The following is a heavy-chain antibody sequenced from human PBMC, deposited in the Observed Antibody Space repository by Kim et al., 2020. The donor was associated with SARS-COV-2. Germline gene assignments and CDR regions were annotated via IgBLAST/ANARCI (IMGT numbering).Heavy chain of an antibody. J-gene: IGHJ6*02. V-gene: IGHV1-18*04. CDR1: GYTFTSYG. D-gene: IGHD2-2*01. CDR3: ARGLGEEVPAAYLFSYYYYGMDV. Sequence: ASVKVSCKASGYTFTSYGISWVRQAPGQGLEWMGWISAYNGNTNYAQKLQGRVTMTTDTSTSTAYMELRSLRSDDTAVYYCARGLGEEVPAAYLFSYYYYGMDVWGQGTTVTVSS. CDR2: ISAYNGNT.